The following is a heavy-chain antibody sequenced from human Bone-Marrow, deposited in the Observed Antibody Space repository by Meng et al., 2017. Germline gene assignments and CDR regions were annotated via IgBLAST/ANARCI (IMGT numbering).Heavy chain of an antibody. CDR3: AKDGGDYGDYWSENWFDP. CDR1: GFTFDDYA. V-gene: IGHV3-43D*03. Sequence: GGSLRLSCAASGFTFDDYAMHWVRQAPGKGLEWISLISWDGGSTYYADSVKGRFTISRDNSKNSLYLQMNSLRAEDTALYYCAKDGGDYGDYWSENWFDPWGQGTRVTVSS. J-gene: IGHJ5*02. CDR2: ISWDGGST. D-gene: IGHD4-17*01.